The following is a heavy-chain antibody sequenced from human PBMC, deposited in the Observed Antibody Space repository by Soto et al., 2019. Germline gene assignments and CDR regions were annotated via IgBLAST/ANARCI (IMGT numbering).Heavy chain of an antibody. J-gene: IGHJ5*02. V-gene: IGHV4-31*03. CDR1: GGSISSGGYY. Sequence: QVQLQESGPGLVKPSQTLSLTCTVSGGSISSGGYYWSWIRQHPGKGLEWIGYIYYSGSTYYNPSLKGRVTIAVDPSKNQFSLKLSSVTVADTAVYYCARVRGGGFDPWGQGTLVTVSS. CDR2: IYYSGST. CDR3: ARVRGGGFDP.